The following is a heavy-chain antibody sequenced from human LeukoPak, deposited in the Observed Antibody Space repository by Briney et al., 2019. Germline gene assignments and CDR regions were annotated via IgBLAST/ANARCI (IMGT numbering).Heavy chain of an antibody. V-gene: IGHV3-64*01. CDR3: ARAVRGVASVDY. D-gene: IGHD3-10*01. CDR1: GFTFSSYA. J-gene: IGHJ4*02. CDR2: ISTSGSTT. Sequence: GGSLRLSCAVSGFTFSSYAMHWVRQAPGKGLEYVSAISTSGSTTYYANSVKGRFTISRDNSNNTLYLQMGSLRVEDMAVYYCARAVRGVASVDYWGQGTLITVSS.